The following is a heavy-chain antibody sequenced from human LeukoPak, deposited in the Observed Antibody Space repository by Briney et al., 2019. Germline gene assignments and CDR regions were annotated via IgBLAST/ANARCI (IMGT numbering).Heavy chain of an antibody. J-gene: IGHJ4*02. CDR2: IRYDGSNK. CDR1: GFTFSTYG. V-gene: IGHV3-30*02. D-gene: IGHD5-18*01. CDR3: AKDRIGGYSYGVAVEF. Sequence: QPGGSLRLSCAASGFTFSTYGMHWVRQAPGKGLEWVAFIRYDGSNKYYADSVKGRITISRDKSKNTLYLQMNSLRAEDTAVYYCAKDRIGGYSYGVAVEFWGQGTLVTVSS.